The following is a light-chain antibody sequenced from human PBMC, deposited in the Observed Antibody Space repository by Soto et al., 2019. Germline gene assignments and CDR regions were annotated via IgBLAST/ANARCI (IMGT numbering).Light chain of an antibody. Sequence: IHITQSPSTGSAWVLSKGRSGCRASQSISSWLAWYQQKPGKAPKLLIYDASSLESGVPSRFSGSGSGTEFTLTISSLQPDDFATYYCQQYNSYSPTFGQGTKVDIK. V-gene: IGKV1-5*01. CDR1: QSISSW. CDR2: DAS. CDR3: QQYNSYSPT. J-gene: IGKJ1*01.